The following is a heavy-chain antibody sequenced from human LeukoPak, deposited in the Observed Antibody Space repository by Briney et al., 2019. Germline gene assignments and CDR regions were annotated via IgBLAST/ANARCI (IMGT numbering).Heavy chain of an antibody. J-gene: IGHJ4*02. CDR2: ISSSGSTI. V-gene: IGHV3-48*04. Sequence: GGSLRLSCAASGFTFSSYWMSWVRQARGKGLEWVSYISSSGSTIYYADSVKGRFTISRDNAKNSLYLQMNSLRAEDTAVYYCAGAPHRWRYYYDSSGARGFGYWGQGTLVTVSS. D-gene: IGHD3-22*01. CDR3: AGAPHRWRYYYDSSGARGFGY. CDR1: GFTFSSYW.